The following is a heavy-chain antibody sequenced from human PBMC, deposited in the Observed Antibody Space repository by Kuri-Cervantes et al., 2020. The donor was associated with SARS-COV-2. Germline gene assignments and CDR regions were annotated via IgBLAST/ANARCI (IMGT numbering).Heavy chain of an antibody. J-gene: IGHJ3*02. CDR2: ISYDGSNK. CDR3: ASDSSGWYRDAFDI. Sequence: GGSLRLSCEVSGFLFSASAIHWVRQAPGKGLEWVAVISYDGSNKYYADSVKGRFTISRDNSKNTLYLQMNSLRAEDTAVYYCASDSSGWYRDAFDIWGQGTMVTVSS. V-gene: IGHV3-30-3*01. CDR1: GFLFSASA. D-gene: IGHD6-19*01.